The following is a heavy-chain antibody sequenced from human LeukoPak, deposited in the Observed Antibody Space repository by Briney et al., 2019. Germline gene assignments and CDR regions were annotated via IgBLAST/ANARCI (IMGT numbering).Heavy chain of an antibody. CDR2: INPNSGGT. J-gene: IGHJ3*02. D-gene: IGHD3-10*01. CDR1: GYTFTGYY. Sequence: GASVKVSCKASGYTFTGYYMHWVRQAPGQGLEWMGWINPNSGGTNYAQKFQGRVTMTRDTSISTAYMELSRLRSDDTAVYYCATLKVGVRDDAFDIWGQGTMVTVSS. CDR3: ATLKVGVRDDAFDI. V-gene: IGHV1-2*02.